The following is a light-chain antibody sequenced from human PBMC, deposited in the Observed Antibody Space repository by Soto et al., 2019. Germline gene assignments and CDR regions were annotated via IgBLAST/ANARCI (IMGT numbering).Light chain of an antibody. Sequence: DIQMTQSPSSLSASVGDRVTITCRASQGISNYLAWYQQKPGKVPKLLIYAASTLQSGVPSRFRGSGSGTDFTLTISSLLPEDVGTYYCQKFNNAPYTFGQGTMLEIK. CDR2: AAS. J-gene: IGKJ2*01. CDR3: QKFNNAPYT. CDR1: QGISNY. V-gene: IGKV1-27*01.